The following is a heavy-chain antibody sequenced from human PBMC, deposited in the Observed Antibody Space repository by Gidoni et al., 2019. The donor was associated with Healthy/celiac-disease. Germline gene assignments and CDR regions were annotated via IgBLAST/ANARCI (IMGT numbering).Heavy chain of an antibody. V-gene: IGHV3-23*01. J-gene: IGHJ4*02. CDR1: GFTFSSYA. Sequence: EVQLLESGGGLVQPGGSLRLSCAASGFTFSSYAMSWVRQAPGKGLEWVSAISGSGSSTYYADSVKGRFTISRDNSKNTLYLQMNSLRAEDTAVYYCAKGIYYGSGSYYFDYWGQGTLVTVSS. CDR3: AKGIYYGSGSYYFDY. D-gene: IGHD3-10*01. CDR2: ISGSGSST.